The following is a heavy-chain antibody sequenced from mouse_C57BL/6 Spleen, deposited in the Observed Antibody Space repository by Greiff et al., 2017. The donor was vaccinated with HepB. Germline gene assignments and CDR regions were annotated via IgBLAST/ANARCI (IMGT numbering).Heavy chain of an antibody. V-gene: IGHV1-50*01. J-gene: IGHJ1*03. D-gene: IGHD1-1*01. CDR3: ARRAYYYGSSYGRYFDV. Sequence: VQLQQPGAELVKPGASVKLSCKASGYTFTSYWMQWVKQRPGQGLEWIGEIDPSDSYTNYNQKFKGKATLTVDTSSSTAYMQLSSLTSEDSAVYYCARRAYYYGSSYGRYFDVWGTGTTVTVSS. CDR2: IDPSDSYT. CDR1: GYTFTSYW.